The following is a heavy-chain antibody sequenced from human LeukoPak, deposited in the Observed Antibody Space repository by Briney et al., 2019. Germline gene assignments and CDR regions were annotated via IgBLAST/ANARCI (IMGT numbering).Heavy chain of an antibody. J-gene: IGHJ4*02. D-gene: IGHD2-2*01. Sequence: GASVKVSCKASGGTFSSYAISWVRQAPGQGLEWMGGIIPIFGTANHAQKFQGRVTITTDESKSTAYMELSSLRSEDTAVYYCARGGLGYCSSTSCYTYFDYWGQGTLVTVSS. CDR2: IIPIFGTA. CDR1: GGTFSSYA. V-gene: IGHV1-69*05. CDR3: ARGGLGYCSSTSCYTYFDY.